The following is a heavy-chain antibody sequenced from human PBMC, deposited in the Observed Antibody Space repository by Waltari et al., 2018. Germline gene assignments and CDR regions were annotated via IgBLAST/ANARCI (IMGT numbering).Heavy chain of an antibody. J-gene: IGHJ3*02. Sequence: EVQLVETGGGLIQPGGSLRLSCAASGLTVSSNYMSWVRQAPGKGVGGVSVIDTGGSTNYADSVKGRFTISRDNSKNTLYLQINTPRAEDTAVYYCARGLGPYGTGWIIWGQGTMVTVSS. CDR3: ARGLGPYGTGWII. D-gene: IGHD4-17*01. CDR2: IDTGGST. V-gene: IGHV3-53*02. CDR1: GLTVSSNY.